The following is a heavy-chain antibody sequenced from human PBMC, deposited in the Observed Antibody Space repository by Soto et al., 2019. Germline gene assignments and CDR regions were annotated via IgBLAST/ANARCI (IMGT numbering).Heavy chain of an antibody. Sequence: ASVKVSCKASGYTFTNYGISWVRQAPGQGLEWMGWISAYNGNTNYAQKLQGRVTMTTDTSTSTAYMELRSLRSDDTAVYYCARDRGSYCGGDCYSVAFQHWGQGTLVTVS. J-gene: IGHJ1*01. V-gene: IGHV1-18*01. CDR1: GYTFTNYG. CDR2: ISAYNGNT. CDR3: ARDRGSYCGGDCYSVAFQH. D-gene: IGHD2-21*02.